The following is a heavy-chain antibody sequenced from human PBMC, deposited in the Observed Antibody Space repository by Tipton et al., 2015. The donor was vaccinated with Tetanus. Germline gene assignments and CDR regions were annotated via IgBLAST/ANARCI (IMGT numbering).Heavy chain of an antibody. CDR1: GGSISSGGYY. Sequence: TLSLTCTVSGGSISSGGYYWSWIRQHPGKGLEWIGYIYYSGSTYYNPSLKSRVTISVDTSKNQFSLKLSSVTAADTAVYYCARHRVRPGTPWATVVTLDENWFDPWGQGTLVTVSS. CDR2: IYYSGST. CDR3: ARHRVRPGTPWATVVTLDENWFDP. V-gene: IGHV4-31*03. J-gene: IGHJ5*02. D-gene: IGHD4-23*01.